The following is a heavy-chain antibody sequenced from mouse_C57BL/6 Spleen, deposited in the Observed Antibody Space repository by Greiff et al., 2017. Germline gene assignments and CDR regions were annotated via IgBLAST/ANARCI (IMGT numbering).Heavy chain of an antibody. CDR1: GYAFSSSW. V-gene: IGHV1-80*01. D-gene: IGHD2-1*01. Sequence: VQLQQSGAELVKPGASVKISCKASGYAFSSSWMNWVKQRPGKGLEWIGQLYPGDGDTNYNGKFKGKATLTADKSSSTAYMQLSSLTSEDSAVYFCAREGDGNRFAYWGQGTLVTVSA. J-gene: IGHJ3*01. CDR3: AREGDGNRFAY. CDR2: LYPGDGDT.